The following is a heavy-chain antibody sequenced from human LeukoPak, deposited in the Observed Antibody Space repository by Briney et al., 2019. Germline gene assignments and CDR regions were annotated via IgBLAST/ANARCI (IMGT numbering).Heavy chain of an antibody. CDR3: ARWDSSGYYSFDY. Sequence: GGSLRLSCAASGFTFSSYSMNWVRQAPGKGLVWVSRLNTDGSSTDYADSVKGRFTISRDNAKNTLYLQMNSLRAEDTAVYYCARWDSSGYYSFDYWGHGTLVTVSS. J-gene: IGHJ4*01. V-gene: IGHV3-74*01. D-gene: IGHD3-22*01. CDR1: GFTFSSYS. CDR2: LNTDGSST.